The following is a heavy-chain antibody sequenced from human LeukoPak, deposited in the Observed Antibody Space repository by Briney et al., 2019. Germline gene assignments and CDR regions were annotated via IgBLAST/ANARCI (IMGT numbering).Heavy chain of an antibody. D-gene: IGHD2-15*01. Sequence: SETLSLTCAVYGGSFSGYYWSWIRQPPGKGLEWIGEINHSGSTNYNPSLKSRVTISVDTSKNQFSQKLSSVTAADTAVYYCARAGYCSGCSCYSRRGPFYYWGQGTLVTVSS. CDR2: INHSGST. J-gene: IGHJ4*02. CDR1: GGSFSGYY. CDR3: ARAGYCSGCSCYSRRGPFYY. V-gene: IGHV4-34*01.